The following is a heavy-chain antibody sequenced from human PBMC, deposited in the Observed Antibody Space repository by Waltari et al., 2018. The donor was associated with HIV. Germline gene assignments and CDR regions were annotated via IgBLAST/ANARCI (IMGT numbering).Heavy chain of an antibody. CDR3: ARPSYQPLGTGAFDI. CDR2: IIPIFGTA. Sequence: QVQLVQSGAEVKKPGSSVKVSCKASGGTFSSYALSWVRQAPGQGLEWMWGIIPIFGTANYAQKFQGRVTITADESTSTAYMELSSLRSEDTAVYYCARPSYQPLGTGAFDIWGQGTMVTVSS. D-gene: IGHD2-2*01. CDR1: GGTFSSYA. V-gene: IGHV1-69*13. J-gene: IGHJ3*02.